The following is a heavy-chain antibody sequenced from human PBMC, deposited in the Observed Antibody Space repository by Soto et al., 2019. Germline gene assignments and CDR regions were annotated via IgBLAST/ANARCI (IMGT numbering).Heavy chain of an antibody. J-gene: IGHJ4*02. CDR3: AKGTYYYGSGSHEADY. CDR2: ISGSGGST. D-gene: IGHD3-10*01. Sequence: EVQLLESGGGLVQPGGSLRLSCAASGFTFSSYAMSWVRQAPGKGLEWVSAISGSGGSTYYADSVKGRFTISRDNSKNTLYLKMNSLRAEDTAVYYCAKGTYYYGSGSHEADYWGQGTLVTVSS. V-gene: IGHV3-23*01. CDR1: GFTFSSYA.